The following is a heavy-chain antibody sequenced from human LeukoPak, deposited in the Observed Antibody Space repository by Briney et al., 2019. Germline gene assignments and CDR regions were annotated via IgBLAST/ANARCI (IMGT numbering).Heavy chain of an antibody. CDR3: ARSHCSGGSCYDYFDY. CDR1: GYTFTSYD. Sequence: ASVKVSCKASGYTFTSYDINWVRQATGQGLEWMGWMNPNSGITGYAQKFQGRVTMTRNTSISTAYMELSSLRSEDTAVYYCARSHCSGGSCYDYFDYWGQGTLVTVSS. J-gene: IGHJ4*02. D-gene: IGHD2-15*01. CDR2: MNPNSGIT. V-gene: IGHV1-8*01.